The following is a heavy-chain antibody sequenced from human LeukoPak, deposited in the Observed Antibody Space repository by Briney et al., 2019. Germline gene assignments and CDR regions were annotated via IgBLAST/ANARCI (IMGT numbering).Heavy chain of an antibody. Sequence: GGSLRLSCAASGFTFSSYWMSWVRQAPGKGLEWVANIKQDGSEKYYVDSVKGRFTISRDNAKNSLYLQMNSLRAEDTAVYYCARSTEVYDYGDRFDPWGQGTLVTVSS. CDR1: GFTFSSYW. V-gene: IGHV3-7*01. CDR3: ARSTEVYDYGDRFDP. J-gene: IGHJ5*02. CDR2: IKQDGSEK. D-gene: IGHD4-17*01.